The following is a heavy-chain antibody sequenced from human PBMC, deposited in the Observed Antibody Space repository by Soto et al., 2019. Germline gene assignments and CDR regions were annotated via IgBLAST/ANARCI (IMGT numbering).Heavy chain of an antibody. D-gene: IGHD3-22*01. V-gene: IGHV1-69*13. CDR1: GGTFSSYA. J-gene: IGHJ4*02. Sequence: ASVKVSCKASGGTFSSYAISWVRQAPGQGLEWMGGIIPIFGTANYAQKFQGRVTITADESTSTAYMELSSLRSEDTAVYYCAREPPYYYDFRGSYYFDYWGQGTLVTVSS. CDR2: IIPIFGTA. CDR3: AREPPYYYDFRGSYYFDY.